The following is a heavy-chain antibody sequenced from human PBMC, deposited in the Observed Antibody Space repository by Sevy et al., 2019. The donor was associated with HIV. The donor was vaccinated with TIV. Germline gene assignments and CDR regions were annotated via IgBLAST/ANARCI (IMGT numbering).Heavy chain of an antibody. CDR3: ARSGYDSSGYYSPYYYYGMDV. D-gene: IGHD3-22*01. V-gene: IGHV4-4*07. J-gene: IGHJ6*02. Sequence: SETLSLTCTVSGGSISSYYWSWIRQPAGKGLEWIGRIYTSGSTNYNPSLKSRVTMSVDTSKNQFSLKLSSVTAADTAVYYCARSGYDSSGYYSPYYYYGMDVWGQGTTVTVSS. CDR1: GGSISSYY. CDR2: IYTSGST.